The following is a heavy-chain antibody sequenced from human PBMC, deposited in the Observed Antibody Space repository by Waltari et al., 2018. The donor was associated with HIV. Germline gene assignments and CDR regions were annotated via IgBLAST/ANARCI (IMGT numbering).Heavy chain of an antibody. CDR2: ISGSGGST. D-gene: IGHD2-15*01. CDR3: AKGGIVVVVAAFNWFDP. V-gene: IGHV3-23*01. CDR1: GFPFSGYA. Sequence: EVQLLESGGGLVQPGGSLRLSCADSGFPFSGYAMSWVRQAPGKGLGWVSAISGSGGSTYYADSVKGRFTISRDNSKNTLYLQMNSLRAEDTAVYYCAKGGIVVVVAAFNWFDPWGQGTLVTVSS. J-gene: IGHJ5*02.